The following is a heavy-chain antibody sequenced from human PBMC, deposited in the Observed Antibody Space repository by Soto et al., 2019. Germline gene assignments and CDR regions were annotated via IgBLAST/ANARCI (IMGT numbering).Heavy chain of an antibody. CDR3: AREPLGYCSGGSCFNAFDI. D-gene: IGHD2-15*01. CDR2: IIPILGIA. CDR1: GGTFSSYT. J-gene: IGHJ3*02. V-gene: IGHV1-69*08. Sequence: QVQLVQSGAEVKKPGSSVKVSCKASGGTFSSYTISWVRQAPGQGLEWMGRIIPILGIANYAQKFQGRVTITAHKSTSTAYMELSSRRSEDTAVYYCAREPLGYCSGGSCFNAFDIWGQGTMVTVSS.